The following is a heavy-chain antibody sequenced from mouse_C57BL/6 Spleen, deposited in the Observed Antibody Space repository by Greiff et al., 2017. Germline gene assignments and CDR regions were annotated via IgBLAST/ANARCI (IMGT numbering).Heavy chain of an antibody. V-gene: IGHV1-39*01. J-gene: IGHJ3*01. CDR3: ARSYDGYPAWFAY. Sequence: EVQLQQSGPELVKPGASVKISCKASGYSFTDYNMNWVKQSNGKSLEWIGEINPKYGTTSYNQKFKGKATLTVDQSSSTAYMQLSSLTSEDSAVYYCARSYDGYPAWFAYWGPGTLVTVSA. CDR1: GYSFTDYN. D-gene: IGHD2-3*01. CDR2: INPKYGTT.